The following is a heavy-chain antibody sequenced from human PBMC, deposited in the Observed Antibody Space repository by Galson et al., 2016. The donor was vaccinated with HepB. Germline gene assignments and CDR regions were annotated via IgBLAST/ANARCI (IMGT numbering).Heavy chain of an antibody. CDR1: GFAFSSHW. J-gene: IGHJ5*02. D-gene: IGHD4-23*01. CDR3: VRDHSVVPTTAYNWFAP. Sequence: SLRLSCAASGFAFSSHWMHWVRQDLGKGLVWVSRINSDGTISNYADSVKGRFTISRDNAKNTPYLQMNSLRAEDTAVYFCVRDHSVVPTTAYNWFAPWGRGTLVTVSS. CDR2: INSDGTIS. V-gene: IGHV3-74*01.